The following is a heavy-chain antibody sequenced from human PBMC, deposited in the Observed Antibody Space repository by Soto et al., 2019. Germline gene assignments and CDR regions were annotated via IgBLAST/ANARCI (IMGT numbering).Heavy chain of an antibody. V-gene: IGHV3-30*18. CDR3: AKDPTALAVAGRLGY. D-gene: IGHD6-19*01. CDR1: GFTFSSYG. J-gene: IGHJ4*02. CDR2: ISYDGSNK. Sequence: QVQLVESGGGVVQPGRSLRLSCAASGFTFSSYGMHWVRQAPGKGLEWVAVISYDGSNKYYADSVKGRFTISRDNSKNTLYLQMNSLRAEDTAVYYCAKDPTALAVAGRLGYWGQGTLVTVSS.